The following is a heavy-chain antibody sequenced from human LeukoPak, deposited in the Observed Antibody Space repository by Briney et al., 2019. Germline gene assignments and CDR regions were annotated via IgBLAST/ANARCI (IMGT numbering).Heavy chain of an antibody. CDR3: ARGGSSYNDGLNS. CDR2: IYYSGST. J-gene: IGHJ4*02. D-gene: IGHD5-18*01. V-gene: IGHV4-30-4*08. CDR1: GGSLSSGDYY. Sequence: SETLSLTCTVSGGSLSSGDYYWSWTHHPPGKGLEWIGYIYYSGSTYYHPSLKSRVTISVDTSKNQFSLKLSSVTAADTAVYYCARGGSSYNDGLNSWGQGTLVTVPS.